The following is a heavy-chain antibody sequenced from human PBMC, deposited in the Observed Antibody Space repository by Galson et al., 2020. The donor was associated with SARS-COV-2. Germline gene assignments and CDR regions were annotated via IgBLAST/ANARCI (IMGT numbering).Heavy chain of an antibody. CDR2: VHVSGST. Sequence: SETLSLTCTVSGGSISSYYWSWIRQPAGKGLEWIGRVHVSGSTNYNPSLKSRVTMSADTSKNQFSLKLSSVTAADTAVYYCARAITYSGSYGGGFDSWGQGTLVTVSS. J-gene: IGHJ4*02. CDR3: ARAITYSGSYGGGFDS. V-gene: IGHV4-4*07. CDR1: GGSISSYY. D-gene: IGHD1-26*01.